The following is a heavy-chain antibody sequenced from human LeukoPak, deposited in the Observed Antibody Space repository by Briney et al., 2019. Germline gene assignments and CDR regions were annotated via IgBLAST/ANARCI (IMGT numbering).Heavy chain of an antibody. CDR1: GLSFSDFW. V-gene: IGHV3-7*01. CDR2: IKHDGSET. J-gene: IGHJ4*02. CDR3: TTYGY. Sequence: GGSLRLSCVVSGLSFSDFWMSWVRQAPGKGLEWVANIKHDGSETNYVDSVKGRFTVSRDNAKKSLYLQINSLRPNDTAVYYCTTYGYWGQGTLVTVSS. D-gene: IGHD3-10*01.